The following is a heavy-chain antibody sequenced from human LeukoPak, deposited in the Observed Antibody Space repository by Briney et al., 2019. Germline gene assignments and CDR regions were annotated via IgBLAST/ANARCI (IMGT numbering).Heavy chain of an antibody. D-gene: IGHD3-22*01. CDR1: GGSFSGYY. V-gene: IGHV4-34*01. CDR2: INHSGST. J-gene: IGHJ4*02. Sequence: SETLSLTCAVYGGSFSGYYWSWIRQPPGKGLEWIGEINHSGSTNYNPSLKSRVTISVDTSKNQFSLKLSSVTAADTAVYYCARGRGYDSSGYYFYYWGQGTLVTASS. CDR3: ARGRGYDSSGYYFYY.